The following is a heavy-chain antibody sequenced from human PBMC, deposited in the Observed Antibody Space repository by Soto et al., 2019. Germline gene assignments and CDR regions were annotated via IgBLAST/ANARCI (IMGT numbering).Heavy chain of an antibody. CDR2: FYYTGIT. J-gene: IGHJ4*02. CDR3: ARHPLADDILTGYFDY. V-gene: IGHV4-59*08. CDR1: GGSINSYY. D-gene: IGHD3-9*01. Sequence: SETLALTCTVSGGSINSYYWSWIRQPPGKGLEWIGYFYYTGITNYNPSLKSRISMSVDTSKNQFSLKLSSVTAADTAVYYCARHPLADDILTGYFDYWGQGTLVTVSS.